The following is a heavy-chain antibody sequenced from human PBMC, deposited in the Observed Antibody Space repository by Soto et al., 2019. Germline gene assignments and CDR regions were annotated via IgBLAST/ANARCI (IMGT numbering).Heavy chain of an antibody. D-gene: IGHD2-21*02. CDR2: IYWDDDK. Sequence: QITLKESGPTLVKPTQTLTLTCTFSGFSLSTIGVGVGWIRQPPGKALEWLALIYWDDDKRYSPSLKSRLTVTKETSKNQVVITMTNMDPVDTATYYCVQSRCGGDCLQSYSSHSYYGLDVWGQGTTVTVSS. J-gene: IGHJ6*02. CDR3: VQSRCGGDCLQSYSSHSYYGLDV. V-gene: IGHV2-5*02. CDR1: GFSLSTIGVG.